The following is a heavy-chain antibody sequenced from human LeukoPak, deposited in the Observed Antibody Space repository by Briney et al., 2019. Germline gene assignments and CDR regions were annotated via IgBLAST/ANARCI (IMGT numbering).Heavy chain of an antibody. Sequence: PSETLSLTCTVSGGSISSYYWSWIRQPPGKGLEWIGYIYYSGSTNYNPSLKSRVTISVDTSKNQFSLKLSSVTAADTAVYYCARGRGGYDAFDIWGQGTMATVSS. CDR1: GGSISSYY. J-gene: IGHJ3*02. CDR3: ARGRGGYDAFDI. V-gene: IGHV4-59*01. CDR2: IYYSGST. D-gene: IGHD5-12*01.